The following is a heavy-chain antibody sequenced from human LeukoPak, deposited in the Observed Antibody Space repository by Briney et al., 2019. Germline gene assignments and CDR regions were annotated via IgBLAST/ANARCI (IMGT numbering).Heavy chain of an antibody. CDR3: AKGYYDFWSGYSAFDY. Sequence: PGGSLRLSCAASGFTFDDYAMHWVRQAPGKGLEWVSGISWNSGSIGYADSVKGRFTISRDNAKNSLYLQMNSLRAEDMALYYCAKGYYDFWSGYSAFDYWGQGTLVTVSS. V-gene: IGHV3-9*03. D-gene: IGHD3-3*01. J-gene: IGHJ4*02. CDR1: GFTFDDYA. CDR2: ISWNSGSI.